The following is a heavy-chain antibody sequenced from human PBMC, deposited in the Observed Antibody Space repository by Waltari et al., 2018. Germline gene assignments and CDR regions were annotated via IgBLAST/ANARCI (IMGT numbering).Heavy chain of an antibody. V-gene: IGHV1-18*01. CDR1: GSTFPNYV. D-gene: IGHD3-22*01. CDR3: ARVFDSSQYYYGSDY. Sequence: QVQLVQSGTEVKKPGASVKVPCKASGSTFPNYVFSWVRQAPGQGLEWVGWIAAYNGNTHSAPKLQGRVTMTTDTSTTTAYLELRSLTSDDTAVYYCARVFDSSQYYYGSDYWGQGTLVTVSS. CDR2: IAAYNGNT. J-gene: IGHJ4*02.